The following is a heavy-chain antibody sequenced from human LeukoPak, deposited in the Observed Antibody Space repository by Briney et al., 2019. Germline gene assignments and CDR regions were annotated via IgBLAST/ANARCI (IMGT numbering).Heavy chain of an antibody. D-gene: IGHD3-10*01. CDR3: ARELRGVIYFDY. CDR1: GFTFNSYG. J-gene: IGHJ4*02. CDR2: IWYDGNNK. V-gene: IGHV3-33*01. Sequence: GRSLRLSCAASGFTFNSYGMHWVRQAPGKGLEWVAVIWYDGNNKFYADSVKGRFTISRDNSKNTLYLQINSLRAEDTAVYYCARELRGVIYFDYWGQGTLVTVSS.